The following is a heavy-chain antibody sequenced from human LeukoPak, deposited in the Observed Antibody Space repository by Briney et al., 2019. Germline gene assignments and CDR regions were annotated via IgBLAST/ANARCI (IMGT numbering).Heavy chain of an antibody. D-gene: IGHD6-6*01. CDR3: TRAPYSSSSGY. V-gene: IGHV3-53*01. Sequence: GGSLRLSCAASGFTVSSNYMSWVRQAPGKGLEWVSVIYSGGSTYYADSVKGRFTISRDNSKNTLYLQMNSLRAEDTAVYYCTRAPYSSSSGYWGQGTLVTVSS. CDR2: IYSGGST. CDR1: GFTVSSNY. J-gene: IGHJ4*02.